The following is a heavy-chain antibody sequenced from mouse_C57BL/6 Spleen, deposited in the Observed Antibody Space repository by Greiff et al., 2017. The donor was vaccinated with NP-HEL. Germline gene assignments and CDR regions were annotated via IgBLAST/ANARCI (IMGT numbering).Heavy chain of an antibody. Sequence: QVQLQQPGAELVRPGSSVKLSCKASGYTFTSYWMEWVKQRPGQGLEWIGNIYPSDSETHYNQKFKDKATLTVDKSSSTAYMQLSSLTSEDSAVYYCAREGLLGAMDYWGQGTSVTVSS. CDR2: IYPSDSET. V-gene: IGHV1-61*01. D-gene: IGHD2-3*01. CDR3: AREGLLGAMDY. J-gene: IGHJ4*01. CDR1: GYTFTSYW.